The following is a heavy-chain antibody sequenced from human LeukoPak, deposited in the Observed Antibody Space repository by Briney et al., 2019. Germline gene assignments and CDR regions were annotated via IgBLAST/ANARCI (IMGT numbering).Heavy chain of an antibody. CDR2: IHTSGSS. V-gene: IGHV4-4*07. Sequence: SETLSLTCTVSGGSISSFYWSWIRQPAGKGLQWIGRIHTSGSSNNNPSLKSRVTMSVDTSKNQFSLKLSSVTAADTAVYYCARVASDCSSTRCYDAFDIWGQGTMVTVSS. CDR1: GGSISSFY. J-gene: IGHJ3*02. CDR3: ARVASDCSSTRCYDAFDI. D-gene: IGHD2-2*01.